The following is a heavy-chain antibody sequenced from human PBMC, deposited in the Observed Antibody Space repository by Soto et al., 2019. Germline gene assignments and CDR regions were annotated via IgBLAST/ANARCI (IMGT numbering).Heavy chain of an antibody. CDR1: GYSFANYW. J-gene: IGHJ4*02. CDR3: ARAPSHGWFQHLDY. Sequence: PGESLKISCQGSGYSFANYWIGWVRQKPGKGLEWMGIIYPGDSDTRYSPSFQGHVTISADKSLNTAYLQWSSLRASDTAISYCARAPSHGWFQHLDYWGQGTLVTVSS. V-gene: IGHV5-51*01. CDR2: IYPGDSDT. D-gene: IGHD6-19*01.